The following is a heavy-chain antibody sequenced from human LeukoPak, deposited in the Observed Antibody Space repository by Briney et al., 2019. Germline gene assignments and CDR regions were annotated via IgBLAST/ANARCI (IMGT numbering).Heavy chain of an antibody. CDR3: ARTPNYYGSGKWFDP. J-gene: IGHJ5*02. CDR2: INHSGST. D-gene: IGHD3-10*01. CDR1: GGSFSGYY. V-gene: IGHV4-34*01. Sequence: SETLSLTCAVYGGSFSGYYWNWIRQPPGKGLEWIGEINHSGSTNYNPSLKSRVTISVDTSKNQFSLKLSSVTAADTAVYYCARTPNYYGSGKWFDPWGQGTLVTVSS.